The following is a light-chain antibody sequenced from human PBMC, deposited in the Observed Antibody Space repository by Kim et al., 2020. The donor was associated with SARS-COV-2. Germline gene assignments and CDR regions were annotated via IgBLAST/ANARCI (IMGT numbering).Light chain of an antibody. CDR2: SAS. V-gene: IGKV1-27*01. CDR3: QKYDAAPRT. J-gene: IGKJ1*01. Sequence: DIQMTQSPSSLSASVGDRVTITCRASQGISTSLAWYQQKPGKVPKVLIYSASALQSGVPSRFSGSGSGTDFTLTISSLQPEDVATYYCQKYDAAPRTFGHGTKVDIK. CDR1: QGISTS.